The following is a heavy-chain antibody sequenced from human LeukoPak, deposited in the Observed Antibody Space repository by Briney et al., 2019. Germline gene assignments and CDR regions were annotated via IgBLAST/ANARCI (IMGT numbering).Heavy chain of an antibody. D-gene: IGHD3-10*01. J-gene: IGHJ4*02. CDR3: ARDAFGVYGSGSYFAR. V-gene: IGHV1-69*13. Sequence: SVKVSCKASGYTFTNYYIHWVRQAPGQGLEWMGGIIPIFGTANYAQKFQGRVTITADESTSTAYMELSSLRSEDTAVYYCARDAFGVYGSGSYFARWGQGTLVTVSS. CDR1: GYTFTNYY. CDR2: IIPIFGTA.